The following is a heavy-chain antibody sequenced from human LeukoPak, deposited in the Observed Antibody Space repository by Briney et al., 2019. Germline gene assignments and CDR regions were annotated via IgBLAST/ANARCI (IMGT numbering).Heavy chain of an antibody. V-gene: IGHV4-4*07. D-gene: IGHD3-16*01. Sequence: SETLSLTCTVSGGSISNYYWSWIRQPAGKGLEWIGHMYTSGSTNYNPSLKSRVAMSVDTSKSQFSLKLSSVTAADTAVYYCARGGGTAALCYFDYWGQGTLVAVSS. J-gene: IGHJ4*02. CDR3: ARGGGTAALCYFDY. CDR1: GGSISNYY. CDR2: MYTSGST.